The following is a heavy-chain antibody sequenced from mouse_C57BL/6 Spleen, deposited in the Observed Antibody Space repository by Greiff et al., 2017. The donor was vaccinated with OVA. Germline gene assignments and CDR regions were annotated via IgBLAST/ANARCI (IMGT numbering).Heavy chain of an antibody. CDR1: GFTFSDYG. D-gene: IGHD4-1*01. CDR2: ISSGSSTI. J-gene: IGHJ3*01. V-gene: IGHV5-17*01. CDR3: ARELVFAY. Sequence: EVKVVESGGGLVKPGGSLKLSCAASGFTFSDYGMHWVRQAPEKGLEWVAYISSGSSTIYYADTVKGRFTISRDNAKNTLFLQMTSLRSEDTAMYYCARELVFAYWGQGTLVTVSA.